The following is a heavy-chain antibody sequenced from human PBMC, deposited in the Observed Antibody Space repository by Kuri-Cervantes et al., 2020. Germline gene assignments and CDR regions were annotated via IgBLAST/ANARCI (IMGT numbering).Heavy chain of an antibody. V-gene: IGHV3-30*18. J-gene: IGHJ4*02. CDR3: AKPSMGYSNYLGNDY. Sequence: GEPLKISCAASGFTFSSYGVHWVRQAPGKGLEWVAVISYDGGNKYYADSVKGRFTISRDNSKNTLYLQMNSLRAEDTAVYYCAKPSMGYSNYLGNDYWGQGTLVTVSS. CDR2: ISYDGGNK. CDR1: GFTFSSYG. D-gene: IGHD4-11*01.